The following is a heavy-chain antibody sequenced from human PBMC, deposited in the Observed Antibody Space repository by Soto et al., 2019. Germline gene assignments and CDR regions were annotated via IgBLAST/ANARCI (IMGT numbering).Heavy chain of an antibody. D-gene: IGHD2-2*01. CDR3: AREAGYCSSTSCYGADYYYYGMDV. V-gene: IGHV1-69*08. J-gene: IGHJ6*02. CDR1: GGTFSSYT. Sequence: QVQLVQSGAEVKKPGSSVKVSCKASGGTFSSYTISWVRQAPGQGLEWMGRIIPILGIANYAQKFQGRVTITADNSTSTAYMELSSLRSEDTAVYYCAREAGYCSSTSCYGADYYYYGMDVWGQGTTVTVSS. CDR2: IIPILGIA.